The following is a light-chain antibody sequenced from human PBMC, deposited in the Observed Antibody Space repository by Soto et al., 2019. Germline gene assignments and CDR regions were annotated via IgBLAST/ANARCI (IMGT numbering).Light chain of an antibody. V-gene: IGKV3-20*01. CDR3: QQYNNWPPGGT. CDR2: DAS. Sequence: EFVLTQSPGTLSLSPGERATLSCRASQTVRNNYLAWYQQKPGQAPRLLIYDASSRATGIPDRFSGGGSGTDFTLTISSLQSEDFAVYFCQQYNNWPPGGTFGQGTKVDIK. J-gene: IGKJ1*01. CDR1: QTVRNNY.